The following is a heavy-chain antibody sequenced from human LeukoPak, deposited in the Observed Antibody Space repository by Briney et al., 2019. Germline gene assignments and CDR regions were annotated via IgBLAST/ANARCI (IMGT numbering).Heavy chain of an antibody. CDR2: ISVYNVNT. Sequence: ASVKVSCKASGYTFTNYGISWVRQAPGQGLEWMGWISVYNVNTNYAENLQGRVTVTTDTSTNTAYMELRSLRSDDTAVYYCARDLRSGSFPPPFDYWGQGTLVTVSS. V-gene: IGHV1-18*04. D-gene: IGHD5-12*01. CDR1: GYTFTNYG. CDR3: ARDLRSGSFPPPFDY. J-gene: IGHJ4*02.